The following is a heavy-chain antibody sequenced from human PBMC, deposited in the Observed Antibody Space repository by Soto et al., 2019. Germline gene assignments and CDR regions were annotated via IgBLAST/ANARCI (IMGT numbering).Heavy chain of an antibody. CDR3: ASTFHYYDSSGYQYYFDY. Sequence: QLQLQESGPGLVKPSETLSLTCTVSGGSISSSSYYWGWIRQPPGKGLEWIGSIYYSGSTYYNPSLKSRVTISVDTSKNQFSLKLSSVTAADTAVYYCASTFHYYDSSGYQYYFDYWGQGTLVTVSS. CDR1: GGSISSSSYY. V-gene: IGHV4-39*01. D-gene: IGHD3-22*01. J-gene: IGHJ4*02. CDR2: IYYSGST.